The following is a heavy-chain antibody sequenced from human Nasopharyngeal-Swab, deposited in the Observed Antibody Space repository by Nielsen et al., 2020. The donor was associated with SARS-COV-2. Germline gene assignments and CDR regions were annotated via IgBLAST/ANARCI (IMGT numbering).Heavy chain of an antibody. CDR2: IIPLLGIA. J-gene: IGHJ3*02. CDR1: GGSFSNYA. D-gene: IGHD2-2*01. Sequence: SSVKVSCKASGGSFSNYAISWVRQAPGQGLEWMGGIIPLLGIANYAQKFQDRVTITADKSTSTAYMELSSLRSEDTAVYYCARSGWAYCSGTRCYDAFDIWGQGTMVTVSS. V-gene: IGHV1-69*10. CDR3: ARSGWAYCSGTRCYDAFDI.